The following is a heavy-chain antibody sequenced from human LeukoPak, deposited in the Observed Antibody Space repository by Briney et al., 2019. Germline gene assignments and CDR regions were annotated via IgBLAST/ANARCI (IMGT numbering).Heavy chain of an antibody. CDR1: GASIRSGRNY. V-gene: IGHV4-39*01. J-gene: IGHJ1*01. CDR3: ARVYCGGDCYSRYFQH. D-gene: IGHD2-21*02. CDR2: IYYSGSS. Sequence: SETLSLTCNVSGASIRSGRNYWGWIRQSPGKGLEWIGSIYYSGSSSYNPSLQSRVSISVDTSKNQFSLKLSSVTAADTAVYYCARVYCGGDCYSRYFQHWGQGTLVTVSS.